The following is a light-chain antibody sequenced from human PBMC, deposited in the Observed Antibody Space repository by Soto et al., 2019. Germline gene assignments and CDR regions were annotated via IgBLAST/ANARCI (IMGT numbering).Light chain of an antibody. CDR3: SAYTSSSSYV. J-gene: IGLJ1*01. V-gene: IGLV2-14*01. CDR2: DVS. CDR1: SSDVGGYNY. Sequence: QSALTQPASVSGSPGQSITISCTGTSSDVGGYNYVSWYQQHPGKAPKLMIYDVSNRPSGVSNRFSGSKSGNTASLTISGLQAEDEADDYGSAYTSSSSYVFGTGTKVTVL.